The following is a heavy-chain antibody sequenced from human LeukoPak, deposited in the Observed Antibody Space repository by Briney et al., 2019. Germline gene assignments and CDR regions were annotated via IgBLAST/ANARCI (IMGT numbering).Heavy chain of an antibody. J-gene: IGHJ4*02. CDR1: GFTLNTYW. Sequence: GGSLRLSCAASGFTLNTYWMHWVRQAAGKGLVWVSRINTDGSSISYADSVKGRFTISRDNAKNTLYLQMNSLRAEDTAVYYCATEVPHQDPPNWGQGTLVTVSS. CDR2: INTDGSSI. V-gene: IGHV3-74*01. D-gene: IGHD2-2*01. CDR3: ATEVPHQDPPN.